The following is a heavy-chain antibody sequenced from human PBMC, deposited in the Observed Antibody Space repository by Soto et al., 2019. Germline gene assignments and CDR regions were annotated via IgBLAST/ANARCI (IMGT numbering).Heavy chain of an antibody. Sequence: QVQLVESGGGVVQPGRSLRLSCAASGFTFSSYGMHWVRQAPGKGLEWVAVIWYDGSNKYYADSVKGRFTISRDNSKNTLYLQMNSLRAEDTAVYYCARVHYYDSSGYNAYWGQGTLVTVSS. CDR2: IWYDGSNK. CDR1: GFTFSSYG. V-gene: IGHV3-33*01. J-gene: IGHJ4*02. D-gene: IGHD3-22*01. CDR3: ARVHYYDSSGYNAY.